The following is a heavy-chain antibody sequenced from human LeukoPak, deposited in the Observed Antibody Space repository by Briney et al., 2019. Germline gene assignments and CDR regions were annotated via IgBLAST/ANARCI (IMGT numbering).Heavy chain of an antibody. CDR2: INPVGGVT. CDR1: GYIFTNYY. CDR3: ARLWSYYDNSGFFEDY. D-gene: IGHD3-22*01. V-gene: IGHV1-46*01. J-gene: IGHJ4*02. Sequence: ASVKVSCKASGYIFTNYYLYWVRQAPGQGLEWMGVINPVGGVTTYAQRFQGRVTMTRDTSTSTFDMELRSLKSEDTAVYYCARLWSYYDNSGFFEDYWGQGTLVTVSS.